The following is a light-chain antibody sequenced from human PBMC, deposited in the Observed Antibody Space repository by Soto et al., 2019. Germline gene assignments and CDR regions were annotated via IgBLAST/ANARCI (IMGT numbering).Light chain of an antibody. V-gene: IGLV2-14*01. CDR3: SSYTTSTTVP. J-gene: IGLJ2*01. CDR2: EVF. Sequence: QSALTQPASVSGSLGQSITISCTGTNSDIGVYNYVSWYQQHPGKAPRLIIYEVFNRPSGISHRFSGSKSGNTASLTISGLLTEDEDDYYCSSYTTSTTVPFGGGTKLTVL. CDR1: NSDIGVYNY.